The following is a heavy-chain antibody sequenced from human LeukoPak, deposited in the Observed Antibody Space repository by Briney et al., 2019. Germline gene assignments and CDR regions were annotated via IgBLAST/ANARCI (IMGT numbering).Heavy chain of an antibody. Sequence: GGSRRLSCAASRFTFSNYWMHWVRQAPGKGLEWVSAISGSGGSTYYADSVKGRFTISRDNSKNTLYLQMNSLRAEDTAVYYCAKAPGDGSSSWYSDYFDYWGQGTLVTVSS. CDR2: ISGSGGST. D-gene: IGHD6-13*01. CDR3: AKAPGDGSSSWYSDYFDY. J-gene: IGHJ4*02. V-gene: IGHV3-23*01. CDR1: RFTFSNYW.